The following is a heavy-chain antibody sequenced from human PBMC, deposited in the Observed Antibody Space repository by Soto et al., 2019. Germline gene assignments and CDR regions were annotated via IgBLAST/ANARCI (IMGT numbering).Heavy chain of an antibody. CDR1: GYTFISYG. Sequence: QVQLVQSGREVKKTGASVRVSCKTSGYTFISYGISWVRQAPGQGLEWLGRISHYTSNTNYAQKFQCRVNRTTDTSTNTAYMEMRSLTSVDTAVYYCARDLRMRFQWGSVRVPHLSYYGMEVWGQGTTLTVS. CDR2: ISHYTSNT. V-gene: IGHV1-18*01. D-gene: IGHD1-26*01. CDR3: ARDLRMRFQWGSVRVPHLSYYGMEV. J-gene: IGHJ6*02.